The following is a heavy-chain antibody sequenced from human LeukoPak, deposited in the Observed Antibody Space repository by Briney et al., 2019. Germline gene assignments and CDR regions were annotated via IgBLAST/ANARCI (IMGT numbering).Heavy chain of an antibody. V-gene: IGHV3-21*01. D-gene: IGHD4-17*01. J-gene: IGHJ3*02. CDR1: GFTFSSYS. CDR3: GVYGDRDAFDI. Sequence: GGSLRLSCAASGFTFSSYSMNWVSQAPGKGLEWVSSISSSSSYIYYADSVKGRFTISRDNAKSSLYLQMNSLRAEDTAVYYCGVYGDRDAFDIWGQGTMVTVSS. CDR2: ISSSSSYI.